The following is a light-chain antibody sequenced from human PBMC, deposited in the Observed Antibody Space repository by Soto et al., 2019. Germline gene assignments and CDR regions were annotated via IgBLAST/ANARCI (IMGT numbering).Light chain of an antibody. Sequence: DIQMTQSPSTLSASVGDRVTITCRASQSISVWLAWYQQKAGKAPNLLIYKASRLESGVPSRFSGSGSETEFTLTISGLQPGDSATYYCQQYNSYSEAFGQGTRLEIK. J-gene: IGKJ5*01. CDR1: QSISVW. CDR3: QQYNSYSEA. CDR2: KAS. V-gene: IGKV1-5*03.